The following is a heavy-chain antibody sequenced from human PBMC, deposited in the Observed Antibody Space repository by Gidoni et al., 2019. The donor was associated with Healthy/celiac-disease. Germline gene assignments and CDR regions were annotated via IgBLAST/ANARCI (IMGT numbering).Heavy chain of an antibody. CDR2: ISYDGSNK. Sequence: QVKLVESGGGVVQHGRFLIRSCVAPCITFSSYAMHWVRQAPGKRLAWVTVISYDGSNKYYADSVKGRFTLSRDNSKSTLYLQMDSLRAEDTAVYYCARAGGILRLYYFDYWGQGTLVTVSS. V-gene: IGHV3-30-3*01. CDR1: CITFSSYA. J-gene: IGHJ4*02. D-gene: IGHD2-8*01. CDR3: ARAGGILRLYYFDY.